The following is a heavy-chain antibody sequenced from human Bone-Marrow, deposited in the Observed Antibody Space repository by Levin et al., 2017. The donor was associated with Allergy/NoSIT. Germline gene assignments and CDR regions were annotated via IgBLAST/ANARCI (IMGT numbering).Heavy chain of an antibody. J-gene: IGHJ6*02. CDR2: IYYSGST. Sequence: PSETLSLTCTVSGGSVSSGSYYWSWIRQPPGKGLEWIGYIYYSGSTNYNPSLKSRVTISVDTSKNQFSLKLSSVTAADTAVYYCARDRDKYYYDSSGYYSYYYGMDVWGQGTTVTVSS. CDR1: GGSVSSGSYY. V-gene: IGHV4-61*01. CDR3: ARDRDKYYYDSSGYYSYYYGMDV. D-gene: IGHD3-22*01.